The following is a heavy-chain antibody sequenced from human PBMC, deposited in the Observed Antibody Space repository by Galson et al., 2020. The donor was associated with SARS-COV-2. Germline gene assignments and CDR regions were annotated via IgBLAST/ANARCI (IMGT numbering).Heavy chain of an antibody. D-gene: IGHD3-3*01. CDR1: GDSVSSNSAA. Sequence: SQTLSLTCTISGDSVSSNSAAWNWIRQSPSRGLERLGRTYYRSKWYNDYAVSVKSRITINPDTSKNQFSLQLNSVTPEDTAVYYCAREVRCFEWLSFSDYYYGMAVWGQGTTVPVSS. CDR3: AREVRCFEWLSFSDYYYGMAV. V-gene: IGHV6-1*01. J-gene: IGHJ6*02. CDR2: TYYRSKWYN.